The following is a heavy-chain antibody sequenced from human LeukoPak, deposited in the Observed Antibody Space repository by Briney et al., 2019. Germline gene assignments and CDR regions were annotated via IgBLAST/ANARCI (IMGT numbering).Heavy chain of an antibody. V-gene: IGHV1-69*05. CDR2: IFPIFGTA. D-gene: IGHD3-10*01. Sequence: GASVTVSFQASGGTFSIYAISWVRQAPGQGLEWMGGIFPIFGTANYAQKFQGRVTITTDESTSTAYMELSSLRSEETAVYYCARDPGGITRIGSWFDPWGQGTLVTVSS. J-gene: IGHJ5*02. CDR1: GGTFSIYA. CDR3: ARDPGGITRIGSWFDP.